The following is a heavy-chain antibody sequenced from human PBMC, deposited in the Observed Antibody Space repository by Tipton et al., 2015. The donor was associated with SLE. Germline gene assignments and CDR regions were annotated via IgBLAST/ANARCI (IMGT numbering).Heavy chain of an antibody. Sequence: GLVKPSETLSLACTVSGGSISSYYWSWIRQPPGKGLEWIGYIYYSGSTSYNPSLKSRVTISVDTSKNQFSLKLSSVTAADTAVYYCARMGTYYYYGMGVWGRGTTVTVPS. J-gene: IGHJ6*02. CDR2: IYYSGST. V-gene: IGHV4-59*12. D-gene: IGHD1-1*01. CDR1: GGSISSYY. CDR3: ARMGTYYYYGMGV.